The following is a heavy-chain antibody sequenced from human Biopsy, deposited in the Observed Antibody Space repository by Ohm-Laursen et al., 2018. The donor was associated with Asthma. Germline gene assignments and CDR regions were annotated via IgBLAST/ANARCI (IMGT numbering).Heavy chain of an antibody. D-gene: IGHD3-9*01. CDR1: GYNFISFA. CDR2: VNTGNGDT. CDR3: ARTYYDFLTGQVKDVFGV. J-gene: IGHJ3*01. V-gene: IGHV1-3*04. Sequence: ASVKVSCKASGYNFISFAIHWVRQAPGQRLEWMGWVNTGNGDTKYSQKFQGRVTTTGDTSASTAYMELRSLRSEDTATYYCARTYYDFLTGQVKDVFGVWGQGTMVTVSS.